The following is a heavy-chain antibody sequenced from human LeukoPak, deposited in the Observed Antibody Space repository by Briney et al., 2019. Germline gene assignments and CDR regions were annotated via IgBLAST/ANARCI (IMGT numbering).Heavy chain of an antibody. Sequence: PSETLSLTCTVSGGSVSNGNYYWSWLRQPPGKALEWIGYIYYTGSTNYSPSLEGRVTISVDTSKNQFSVKLSSVTAADTAVYYCARSQNYYGSGDYWSQGTLATVSS. D-gene: IGHD3-10*01. CDR1: GGSVSNGNYY. CDR2: IYYTGST. J-gene: IGHJ4*02. V-gene: IGHV4-61*01. CDR3: ARSQNYYGSGDY.